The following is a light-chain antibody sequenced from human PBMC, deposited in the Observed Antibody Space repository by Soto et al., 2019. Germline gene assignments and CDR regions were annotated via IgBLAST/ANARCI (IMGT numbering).Light chain of an antibody. Sequence: QSALTQPASVSESPGQSITISCTGTSSDVGSYNRVSWYQQHPGKAPKLMIYEVSNRPSGVSNRFSGSKSGNTASLTISGLQAEDEADYYCSSYTSNYTLEVFGGGTKLTVL. CDR1: SSDVGSYNR. CDR3: SSYTSNYTLEV. CDR2: EVS. V-gene: IGLV2-14*01. J-gene: IGLJ2*01.